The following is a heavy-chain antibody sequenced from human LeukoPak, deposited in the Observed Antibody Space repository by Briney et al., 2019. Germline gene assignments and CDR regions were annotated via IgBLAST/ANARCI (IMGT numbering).Heavy chain of an antibody. CDR2: INSNGGNT. V-gene: IGHV3-64*01. CDR3: AREVYGMDV. J-gene: IGHJ6*02. CDR1: GFSFSTYP. Sequence: GGSLRLSCAASGFSFSTYPMHWVRRAPGKGLEFVSSINSNGGNTYYANSVKGRFTISRDNSENTLYLQMGSLRAEDMAIYYCAREVYGMDVWGRGTTVTVSS.